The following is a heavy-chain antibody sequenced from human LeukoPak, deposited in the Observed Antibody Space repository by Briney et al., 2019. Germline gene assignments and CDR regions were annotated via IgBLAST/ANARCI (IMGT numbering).Heavy chain of an antibody. CDR2: IYPGDSDT. V-gene: IGHV5-51*01. CDR1: GYSFTSYW. Sequence: GESLKISCKGSGYSFTSYWIGWVRQMPGKGLEWMGIIYPGDSDTRYSPSFQGQVTISADKSISTDYLQWSSLEASDTAMYYCGRRVDNWNLDYWGQGTLVTVSS. CDR3: GRRVDNWNLDY. J-gene: IGHJ4*02. D-gene: IGHD1-20*01.